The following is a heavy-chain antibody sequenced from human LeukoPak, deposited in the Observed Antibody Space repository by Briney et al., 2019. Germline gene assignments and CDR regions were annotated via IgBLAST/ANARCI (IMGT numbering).Heavy chain of an antibody. CDR2: IYSGGNT. J-gene: IGHJ4*02. CDR1: GFTVSSNS. V-gene: IGHV3-53*01. CDR3: AKESEHYGSPPNY. Sequence: GGSLRLSCTVSGFTVSSNSMSWVRQAPGKGLEWVSFIYSGGNTHNSDSVKGRFTISRDNSKNTLYLQMNSLRVEDTAVYYCAKESEHYGSPPNYWGQGTLITVSS. D-gene: IGHD3-16*01.